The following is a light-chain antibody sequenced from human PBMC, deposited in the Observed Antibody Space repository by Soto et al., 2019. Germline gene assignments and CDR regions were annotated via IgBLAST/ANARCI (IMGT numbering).Light chain of an antibody. V-gene: IGKV3-20*01. Sequence: EIVLTQSPGTLSLSPGESATLSCRASQSVSSTYLAWYQQKPGQAPRLLIYGASNRATGIPDRFSGSGSVTVFTFTISILLPEDFAVYYCQQYDGSRWTFAQETKVDIK. CDR2: GAS. CDR3: QQYDGSRWT. J-gene: IGKJ1*01. CDR1: QSVSSTY.